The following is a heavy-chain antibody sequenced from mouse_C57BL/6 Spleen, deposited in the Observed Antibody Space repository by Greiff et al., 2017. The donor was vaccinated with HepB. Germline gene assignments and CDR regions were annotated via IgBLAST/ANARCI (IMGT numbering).Heavy chain of an antibody. V-gene: IGHV1-55*01. J-gene: IGHJ3*01. CDR2: IYPGSGST. CDR3: ARGIYYGSSYPAWFAY. Sequence: VQLQQPGAELVKPGASVTMSCKASGYTFTSYWITWVKQRPGQGLEWIGDIYPGSGSTNYNEKFKSKATLTVDTSSSTAYMQLSSLTSEDSAVYYCARGIYYGSSYPAWFAYWGQGTLVTVSA. D-gene: IGHD1-1*01. CDR1: GYTFTSYW.